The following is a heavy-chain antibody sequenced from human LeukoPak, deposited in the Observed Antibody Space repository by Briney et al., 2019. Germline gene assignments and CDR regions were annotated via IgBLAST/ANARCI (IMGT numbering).Heavy chain of an antibody. V-gene: IGHV4-59*08. Sequence: PPETLSLTCTVSGGSISSYYWSWIRQPPGKGLEWIGYIYYSGSTNYNPSLKSRVTISVDMSKNQFSLKLSSVTAADTAVYYCARHEPQWLVPSYYFDYWGQGTLVTVSS. CDR2: IYYSGST. CDR3: ARHEPQWLVPSYYFDY. J-gene: IGHJ4*02. CDR1: GGSISSYY. D-gene: IGHD6-19*01.